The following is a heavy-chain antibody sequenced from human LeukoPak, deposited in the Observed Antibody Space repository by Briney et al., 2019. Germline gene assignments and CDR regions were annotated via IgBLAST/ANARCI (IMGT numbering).Heavy chain of an antibody. D-gene: IGHD3-22*01. CDR1: GFTFSSYG. Sequence: GGSLRLSCAASGFTFSSYGMHWVRQAPGKGLEWVAVIWYDGSNKYYAESVKGRFTISRDNAKNSLYLQMNSLRAEDTAVYFCAKRGVVIRVILVGFHKEAYYFDSRGQGALVTVSS. CDR3: AKRGVVIRVILVGFHKEAYYFDS. J-gene: IGHJ4*02. V-gene: IGHV3-33*03. CDR2: IWYDGSNK.